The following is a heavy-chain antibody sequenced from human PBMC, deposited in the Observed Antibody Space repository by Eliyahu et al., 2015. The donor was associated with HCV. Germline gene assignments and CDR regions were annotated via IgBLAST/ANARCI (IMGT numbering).Heavy chain of an antibody. CDR3: ASFAADRLDS. CDR1: GGSFSSYY. D-gene: IGHD6-25*01. J-gene: IGHJ4*02. V-gene: IGHV4-34*02. Sequence: QVHLRQWGAGLLKPSETLSLTCGVXGGSFSSYYWSWIRQTPEKGLEWIGEINHTGDTNYNPSVESRVTISEDTSKNQFSLKLRSVTAADTAVYYCASFAADRLDSWGQGTLVTVSS. CDR2: INHTGDT.